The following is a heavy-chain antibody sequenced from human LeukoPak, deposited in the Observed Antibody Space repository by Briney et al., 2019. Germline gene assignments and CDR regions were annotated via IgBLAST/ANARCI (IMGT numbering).Heavy chain of an antibody. CDR3: AAEVFDYYDSSGYRDY. CDR1: GFTFTSSA. Sequence: SVKVSCKASGFTFTSSAMQWVRQARGQRLEWIGWIVVGSGNTNYAQKFQERVTITRDMSTSTAYTELSSLRSEDTAVYYCAAEVFDYYDSSGYRDYWGQGTLVTVSS. CDR2: IVVGSGNT. J-gene: IGHJ4*02. V-gene: IGHV1-58*02. D-gene: IGHD3-22*01.